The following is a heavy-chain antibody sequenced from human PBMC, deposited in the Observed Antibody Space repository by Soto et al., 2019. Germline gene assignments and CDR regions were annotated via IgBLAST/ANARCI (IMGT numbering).Heavy chain of an antibody. CDR3: ARAGSNLQWYVSSWFDP. D-gene: IGHD2-15*01. CDR1: GYTFTGYY. Sequence: QVQLVQSGAEVKKPGASVKVSCKASGYTFTGYYMHWVRQAPGQGLEWMGWINPNSGGTNYAQKFQGWVTMTRDTSISTAYMELSRLRSDDTAVYYCARAGSNLQWYVSSWFDPWGQGTLVTVSS. CDR2: INPNSGGT. J-gene: IGHJ5*02. V-gene: IGHV1-2*04.